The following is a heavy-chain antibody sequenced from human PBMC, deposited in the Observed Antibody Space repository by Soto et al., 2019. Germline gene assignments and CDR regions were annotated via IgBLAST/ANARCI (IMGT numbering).Heavy chain of an antibody. CDR1: GDTFTNYA. V-gene: IGHV1-3*01. Sequence: QVQLVQSGAEVKKPGAAVKVSCKASGDTFTNYAIHWVRQAPGQGLEWMGWINAGNGNTKYSQKFQARVTITRDTSASTDYMELSSLRSEDTAVYYCARDPSRRGNYRPFDYWGQGTLVTVSS. J-gene: IGHJ4*02. CDR3: ARDPSRRGNYRPFDY. D-gene: IGHD3-16*02. CDR2: INAGNGNT.